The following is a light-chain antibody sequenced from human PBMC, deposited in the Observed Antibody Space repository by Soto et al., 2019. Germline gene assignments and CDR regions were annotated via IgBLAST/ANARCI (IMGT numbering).Light chain of an antibody. Sequence: EIVLTQSPGTLSLSPGERATLSCRASQSISSDLAWYQQKPGQAPRLLIYGSTRATGIPARFSGSGSGTGFTLTISSLQSEDSALYYCQQYNWWPWTFGQGTKVDIK. V-gene: IGKV3-15*01. CDR2: GS. J-gene: IGKJ1*01. CDR1: QSISSD. CDR3: QQYNWWPWT.